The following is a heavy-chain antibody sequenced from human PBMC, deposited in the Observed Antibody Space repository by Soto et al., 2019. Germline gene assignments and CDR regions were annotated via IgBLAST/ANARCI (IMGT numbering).Heavy chain of an antibody. Sequence: QVQLVQSGAEVKKPGSSVKVSCKASGGTFSSYAISWVRQAPGQGLEWMGGIIPIFGTANYAQKFQGRVTITAVESTSTAYMELSSLRSEDTAVYYCARGRMDSSSWYGPRYGMDVWGQGTTVTVSS. D-gene: IGHD6-13*01. CDR2: IIPIFGTA. CDR3: ARGRMDSSSWYGPRYGMDV. CDR1: GGTFSSYA. J-gene: IGHJ6*02. V-gene: IGHV1-69*01.